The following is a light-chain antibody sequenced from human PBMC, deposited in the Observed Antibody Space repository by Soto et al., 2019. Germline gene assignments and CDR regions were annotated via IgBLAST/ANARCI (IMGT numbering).Light chain of an antibody. CDR3: LQHNNWPRT. J-gene: IGKJ1*01. CDR1: QSISSN. CDR2: GAS. Sequence: EIVMTQSPVTLSVSPGERATLSCRASQSISSNLAWYQHKPGQAPRLPIFGASTRATDVPARFSGSGSGTEFTLTISSLQSEDFAVYYCLQHNNWPRTFGQGTKVEVK. V-gene: IGKV3-15*01.